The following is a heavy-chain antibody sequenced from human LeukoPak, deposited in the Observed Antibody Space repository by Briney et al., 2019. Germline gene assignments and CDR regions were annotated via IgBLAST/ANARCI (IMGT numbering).Heavy chain of an antibody. D-gene: IGHD6-13*01. CDR1: GGTFSSYA. CDR3: ARASMGAAAPHGGYYYYMDV. V-gene: IGHV1-69*01. CDR2: IIPIFGTA. J-gene: IGHJ6*03. Sequence: SVKVSCKASGGTFSSYAISWVRQAPGQGLEWMGGIIPIFGTANYAQKFQGRVTITADESTSTAYMELSSLRSEDTAVYYCARASMGAAAPHGGYYYYMDVWGKGTTVTVSS.